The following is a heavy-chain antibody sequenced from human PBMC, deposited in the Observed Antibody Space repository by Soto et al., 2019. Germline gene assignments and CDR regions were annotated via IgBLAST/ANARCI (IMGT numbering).Heavy chain of an antibody. CDR2: IYHSETT. V-gene: IGHV4-59*08. D-gene: IGHD3-10*01. CDR1: GCSIGSYY. CDR3: ARLGLYSCGSGSCYPGYFDS. Sequence: SETLSLTCRVSGCSIGSYYWSWIRQPPGKGLEWIGFIYHSETTNYNPSLKSRVTISVDTPKNLFSLKLSSVTAADTAMYYCARLGLYSCGSGSCYPGYFDSWGQGTLVTVS. J-gene: IGHJ4*02.